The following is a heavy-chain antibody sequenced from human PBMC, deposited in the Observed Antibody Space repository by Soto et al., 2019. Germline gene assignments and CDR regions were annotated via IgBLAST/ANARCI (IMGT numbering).Heavy chain of an antibody. Sequence: ASVKVSCKVSGYTLTELSMHWVRQAPGKGLEWMGGFDPEDGETIYAQKFQGRVTMTEDTSTDTAYMELSSLRSEDTAVYYCATIRSGYDILTGYYSDWGQGTLVTVSS. CDR3: ATIRSGYDILTGYYSD. D-gene: IGHD3-9*01. CDR2: FDPEDGET. J-gene: IGHJ4*02. CDR1: GYTLTELS. V-gene: IGHV1-24*01.